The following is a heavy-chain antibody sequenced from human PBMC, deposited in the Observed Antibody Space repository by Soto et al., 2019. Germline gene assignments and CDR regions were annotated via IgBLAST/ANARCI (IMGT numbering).Heavy chain of an antibody. CDR1: GFTFSTSA. J-gene: IGHJ4*02. V-gene: IGHV3-23*01. CDR2: ISGSGVST. Sequence: EVRLLESGGALVQPGGSLRLSCAASGFTFSTSAMGWVRQAPGKGLDWVSTISGSGVSTYYADSVEGRFTISRDNSKNTLYLQMNSLRADDKALYYCARDPRSTTGGYWGLGTLVTVSS. D-gene: IGHD4-17*01. CDR3: ARDPRSTTGGY.